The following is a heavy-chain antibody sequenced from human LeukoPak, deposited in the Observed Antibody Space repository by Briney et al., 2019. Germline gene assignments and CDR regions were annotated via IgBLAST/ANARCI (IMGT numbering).Heavy chain of an antibody. D-gene: IGHD1-26*01. Sequence: GGSLRLSCAASGFTFSSYGMHWVRQAPGKGLEWVAVISYDGSNKYYADSVKGRFTISRDNSKNTLYLQMNSLRAEDTAVYYCAKDHLVGATPRGFDYWGQGTLVTVSS. CDR2: ISYDGSNK. V-gene: IGHV3-30*18. J-gene: IGHJ4*02. CDR3: AKDHLVGATPRGFDY. CDR1: GFTFSSYG.